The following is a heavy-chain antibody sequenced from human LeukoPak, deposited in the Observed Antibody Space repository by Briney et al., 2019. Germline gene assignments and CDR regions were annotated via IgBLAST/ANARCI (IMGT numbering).Heavy chain of an antibody. CDR2: ISGSGGST. CDR1: GFTFSSYA. CDR3: AKVTGPDDYDILTGYFNWFDP. Sequence: GGSLRLSCAACGFTFSSYAMSLVRQAPGKGLEWVSAISGSGGSTYYADSVKGRFTISRDNSKNTLYLQMNSLRAEDTAVYYCAKVTGPDDYDILTGYFNWFDPWGQGTLVTVSS. V-gene: IGHV3-23*01. D-gene: IGHD3-9*01. J-gene: IGHJ5*02.